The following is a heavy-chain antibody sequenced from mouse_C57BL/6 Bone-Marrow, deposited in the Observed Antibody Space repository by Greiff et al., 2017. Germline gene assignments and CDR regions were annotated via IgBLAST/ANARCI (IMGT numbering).Heavy chain of an antibody. J-gene: IGHJ4*01. CDR3: ARLTTVVANYAMDD. D-gene: IGHD1-1*01. V-gene: IGHV5-15*01. CDR1: GFTFSDYG. CDR2: ISNLAYSI. Sequence: DVMLVESGGGLVQPGGSLKLSCAASGFTFSDYGMAWVRQAPRKGPEWVAFISNLAYSIYYADTVTGRFTISRENAKNTLYLEMSSLRSEDTAMYYCARLTTVVANYAMDDWGQGTSVTVSS.